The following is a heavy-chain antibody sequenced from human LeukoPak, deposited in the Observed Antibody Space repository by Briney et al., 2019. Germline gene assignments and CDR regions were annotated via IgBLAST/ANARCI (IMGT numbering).Heavy chain of an antibody. CDR2: VSADGTT. CDR3: ARLDCVLEGCYNH. D-gene: IGHD2-15*01. J-gene: IGHJ4*02. CDR1: GDSVTSSY. V-gene: IGHV4-59*08. Sequence: SETLSLTCSLSGDSVTSSYWNWIRPPPGKGLEWIGYVSADGTTNYSPSLRSRLIMSVDTAKNHISLILMSVTAADTAIYYCARLDCVLEGCYNHWGRGILVTVA.